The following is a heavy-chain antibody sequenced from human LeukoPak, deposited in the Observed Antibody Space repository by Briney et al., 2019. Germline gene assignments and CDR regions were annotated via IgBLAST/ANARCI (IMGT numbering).Heavy chain of an antibody. CDR2: IYTSGST. V-gene: IGHV4-61*02. Sequence: SQTLSLTCTVSGGSISSGSYYWSWIRQPAGKGQEWIGRIYTSGSTNYNPSLKSRVTISVDTSKNQFSLKLSSVTAADTAVYYCARVGYSSGWRIFDYWGQGTLVTVSS. J-gene: IGHJ4*02. CDR1: GGSISSGSYY. CDR3: ARVGYSSGWRIFDY. D-gene: IGHD6-19*01.